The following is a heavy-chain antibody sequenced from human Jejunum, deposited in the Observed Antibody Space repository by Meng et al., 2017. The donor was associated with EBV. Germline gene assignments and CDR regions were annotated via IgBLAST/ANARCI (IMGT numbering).Heavy chain of an antibody. CDR3: AGLRYSGYDRAFDY. J-gene: IGHJ4*02. Sequence: AQLQEPGPGLVKPPETLSLTCTVSGGSVNSGNVYWSWIRQPPGKGLEWIGYIYYSGSTNYIPSLKSRVTISLDTSKNQFSLKLSSVTAADTAVYYCAGLRYSGYDRAFDYWGQGALVTVSS. CDR2: IYYSGST. D-gene: IGHD5-12*01. CDR1: GGSVNSGNVY. V-gene: IGHV4-61*01.